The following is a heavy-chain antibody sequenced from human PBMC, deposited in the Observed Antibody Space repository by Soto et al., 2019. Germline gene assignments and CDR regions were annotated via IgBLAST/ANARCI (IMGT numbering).Heavy chain of an antibody. V-gene: IGHV3-30*18. D-gene: IGHD4-17*01. J-gene: IGHJ4*02. Sequence: GGSLRLSCAASGFTFSSYGMHWVRQAPGKGLEWVAVISYDGSNKYYADSVKGRFTISRDNSKNTLYLQMNSLRAEDTAVYYCAKAADYGDYFVPLDYWGQGTLVTVSS. CDR1: GFTFSSYG. CDR3: AKAADYGDYFVPLDY. CDR2: ISYDGSNK.